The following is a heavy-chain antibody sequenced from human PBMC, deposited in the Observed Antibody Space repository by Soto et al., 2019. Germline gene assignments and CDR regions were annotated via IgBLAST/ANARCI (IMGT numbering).Heavy chain of an antibody. V-gene: IGHV3-74*01. J-gene: IGHJ5*02. CDR2: INSDGGST. CDR1: GFTFSSYW. Sequence: GGSLRLSCAASGFTFSSYWMHLVRQAPGKGLVWVSRINSDGGSTSYADSVKGRFTISRDNAKNTLYLQMNSLRAEDTAVYYCARADTAWNWFDPWGQGTLVTVSS. D-gene: IGHD5-18*01. CDR3: ARADTAWNWFDP.